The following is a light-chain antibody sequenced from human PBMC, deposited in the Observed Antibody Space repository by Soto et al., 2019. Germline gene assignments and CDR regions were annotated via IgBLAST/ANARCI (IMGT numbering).Light chain of an antibody. CDR2: AAS. V-gene: IGKV1-9*01. CDR3: QQVASHPSP. J-gene: IGKJ4*01. CDR1: HGISSF. Sequence: EVTHYNSFLSASVGDRVTITCRASHGISSFLAWYQQKPGKAPKLLIYAASSLQSGVPSRFSGSGFGTDFTLTITSLQPEDFAPYYCQQVASHPSPFGGRT.